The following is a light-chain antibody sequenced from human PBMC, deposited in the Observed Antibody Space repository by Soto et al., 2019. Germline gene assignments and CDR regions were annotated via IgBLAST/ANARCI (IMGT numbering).Light chain of an antibody. CDR2: KAS. Sequence: DIQLTQSPSTLSASVGDRVTITCRASQSMSSWLAWYQQKPGKAPKLLVYKASSLQSGVPSRFSGSGSGAEFTLTISSLQPDDFGIYYCQQYNSYPITFGQGTRLEIK. CDR3: QQYNSYPIT. V-gene: IGKV1-5*03. J-gene: IGKJ5*01. CDR1: QSMSSW.